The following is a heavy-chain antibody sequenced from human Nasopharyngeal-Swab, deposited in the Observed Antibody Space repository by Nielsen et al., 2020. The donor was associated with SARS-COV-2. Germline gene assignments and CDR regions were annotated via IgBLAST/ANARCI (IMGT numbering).Heavy chain of an antibody. J-gene: IGHJ4*02. D-gene: IGHD3-22*01. Sequence: GSLRLSCTVSGGSISSSSYYWGWIHQPPGKGLEWIGSIYYSGSTYYNPSLKSRVTISVDTSKNQFSLKLSSVTAADTAVYYCARQSSPIYDSSGYHFDYWGQGTLVTVSS. CDR1: GGSISSSSYY. CDR2: IYYSGST. CDR3: ARQSSPIYDSSGYHFDY. V-gene: IGHV4-39*01.